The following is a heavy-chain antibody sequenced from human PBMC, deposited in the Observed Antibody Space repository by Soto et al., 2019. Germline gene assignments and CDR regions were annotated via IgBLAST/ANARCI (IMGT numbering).Heavy chain of an antibody. V-gene: IGHV1-18*01. CDR3: ARDTYDILTGYYVGGFDP. J-gene: IGHJ5*02. CDR2: ISAYNGNT. D-gene: IGHD3-9*01. CDR1: GYAFISYG. Sequence: ASVKVSCKASGYAFISYGISWVRQAPGQGLEWMGWISAYNGNTNYAQKVQGRVTMTTDTSTSTAYMELRSLRSDDTAVYYFARDTYDILTGYYVGGFDPWGQGTLVTVSS.